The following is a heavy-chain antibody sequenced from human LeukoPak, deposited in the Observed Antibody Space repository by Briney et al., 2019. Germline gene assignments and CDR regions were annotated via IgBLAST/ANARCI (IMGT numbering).Heavy chain of an antibody. D-gene: IGHD2-2*01. CDR3: ATGIVVIPAAKNYFDY. J-gene: IGHJ4*02. CDR1: GFTFSSYA. V-gene: IGHV3-30-3*01. CDR2: ISCDGSNK. Sequence: GGSLRLSCAASGFTFSSYAMHWVRQAPGKGLEWVAVISCDGSNKYYTDSVKGRFTISRDNSKNTLYPQMNSLRAEDTAVYYCATGIVVIPAAKNYFDYWGQGTLVTVSS.